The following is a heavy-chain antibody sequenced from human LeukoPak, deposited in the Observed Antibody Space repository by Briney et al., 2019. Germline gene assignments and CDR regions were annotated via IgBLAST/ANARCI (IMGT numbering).Heavy chain of an antibody. CDR1: GYTFTNYA. J-gene: IGHJ4*02. Sequence: ASVKVSCKASGYTFTNYAIHWVRQAPGHRLEWMGWINAGNGNTRYSQKFQGRVTIVRDTSASTAYMEMSSLRSEDTAVYYCARFQGSGRYFDYWGQGTLVTVSS. D-gene: IGHD3-10*01. CDR3: ARFQGSGRYFDY. V-gene: IGHV1-3*01. CDR2: INAGNGNT.